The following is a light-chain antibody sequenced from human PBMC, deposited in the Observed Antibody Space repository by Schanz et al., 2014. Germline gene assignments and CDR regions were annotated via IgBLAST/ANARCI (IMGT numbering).Light chain of an antibody. CDR3: QQYHSYPLT. J-gene: IGKJ4*01. CDR2: GAS. V-gene: IGKV1-27*01. CDR1: QGISNY. Sequence: DIQMTQYPSILSASVGDKVTITCRASQGISNYLPWYQQKPGNVPKLLIYGASTSQSGVPSRFSGSGCGTDFTLTINSLQPDDFATYYCQQYHSYPLTFGGGTMVGIK.